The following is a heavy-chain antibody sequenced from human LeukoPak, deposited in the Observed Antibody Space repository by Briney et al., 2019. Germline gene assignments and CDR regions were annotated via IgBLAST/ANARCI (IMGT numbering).Heavy chain of an antibody. CDR1: GGSISSGGYY. J-gene: IGHJ5*02. CDR3: ARDRLRARWFDP. Sequence: PSETLSLTCTVSGGSISSGGYYWSWIRQHPGKGLEWIGYIYYSGSTYYNPSLKSRVTISVDTSKNQSSLKLSSVTAADTAVYYCARDRLRARWFDPWGQGTLVTVSS. D-gene: IGHD4-17*01. V-gene: IGHV4-31*03. CDR2: IYYSGST.